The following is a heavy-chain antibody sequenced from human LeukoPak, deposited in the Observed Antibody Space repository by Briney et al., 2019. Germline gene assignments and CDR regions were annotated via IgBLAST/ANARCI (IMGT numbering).Heavy chain of an antibody. J-gene: IGHJ4*02. CDR1: GGSFSGFY. D-gene: IGHD3-10*01. CDR3: ARGRKGGSAL. Sequence: SETLSRTCDVYGGSFSGFYWNWLRHPPGHGLEWIGEIDHSGSTNYNPSLKSRVTISVDRANYQFSLKLSSVTAADTAFYYCARGRKGGSALWGQGTLVTVSS. CDR2: IDHSGST. V-gene: IGHV4-34*01.